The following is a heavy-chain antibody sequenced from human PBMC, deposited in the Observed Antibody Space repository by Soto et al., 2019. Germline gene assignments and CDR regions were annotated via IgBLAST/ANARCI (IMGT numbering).Heavy chain of an antibody. CDR1: GFTFDDCA. CDR3: AKGPGGALGELSY. J-gene: IGHJ4*02. V-gene: IGHV3-9*01. D-gene: IGHD3-16*01. Sequence: GGSLRLSCAASGFTFDDCAMHWVRQGPGKALEWVSGISWNSGRIGYADSVKGQFTISRDNAKNSLYLQMNSLRAEDTALYYCAKGPGGALGELSYWGQGTLVTVSS. CDR2: ISWNSGRI.